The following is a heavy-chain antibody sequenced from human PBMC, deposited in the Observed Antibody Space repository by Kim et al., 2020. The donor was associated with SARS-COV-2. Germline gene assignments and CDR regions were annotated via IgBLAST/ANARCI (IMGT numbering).Heavy chain of an antibody. V-gene: IGHV3-15*01. J-gene: IGHJ4*02. Sequence: GGSLRLSCAASGFTFSNAWMSWVRQAPGKGLEWVGRIKSKTDGGTTDYAAPVKDRFTISRDDSKNTLYLQMNSLKTEDTAVYYCTTDYNFPNYGDGDYWGQGTLVTVSS. CDR1: GFTFSNAW. D-gene: IGHD4-17*01. CDR3: TTDYNFPNYGDGDY. CDR2: IKSKTDGGTT.